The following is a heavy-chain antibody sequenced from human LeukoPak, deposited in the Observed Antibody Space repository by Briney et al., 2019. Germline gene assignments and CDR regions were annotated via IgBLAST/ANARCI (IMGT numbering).Heavy chain of an antibody. CDR1: GYTFTGYY. CDR2: INPNSGGT. Sequence: ASVKVSCKASGYTFTGYYMHWVRQAPGQELEWMGWINPNSGGTNYAQKFQGRVTMTRDTSISTAYMELSRLRSDDTAVYYCARGYSSVYYYYYYMDVWGKGTTVTVSS. CDR3: ARGYSSVYYYYYYMDV. V-gene: IGHV1-2*02. D-gene: IGHD6-19*01. J-gene: IGHJ6*03.